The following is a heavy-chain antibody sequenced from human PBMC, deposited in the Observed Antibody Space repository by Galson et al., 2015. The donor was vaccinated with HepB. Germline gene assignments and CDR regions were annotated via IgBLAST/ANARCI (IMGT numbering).Heavy chain of an antibody. D-gene: IGHD2-2*02. V-gene: IGHV1-69*02. J-gene: IGHJ3*02. CDR2: IFPTLDIA. CDR1: GGTFSSHT. Sequence: SVKVSCKASGGTFSSHTLSWVRQAPGQGLEWMGRIFPTLDIADYAPKFQGRVTITADKSTSTSYMELTSLTSEDTAIYYCAAPTNLYCSSTSCHTDDAFDIWGQGTMVTVSS. CDR3: AAPTNLYCSSTSCHTDDAFDI.